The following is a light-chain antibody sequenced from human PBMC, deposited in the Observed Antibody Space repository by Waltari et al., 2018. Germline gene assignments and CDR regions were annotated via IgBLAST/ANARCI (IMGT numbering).Light chain of an antibody. V-gene: IGLV1-47*01. Sequence: QSVLTQPPSASGTPGQRVTISCSGSTTNIGSNSVHWYQQLPGAAPKLLIYRNDQRPSGVPDRFSGSKTGPSASLAISGLRSEDEADYYCAAWDDSLRGFIMFGGGTKLTVL. CDR2: RND. CDR1: TTNIGSNS. CDR3: AAWDDSLRGFIM. J-gene: IGLJ3*02.